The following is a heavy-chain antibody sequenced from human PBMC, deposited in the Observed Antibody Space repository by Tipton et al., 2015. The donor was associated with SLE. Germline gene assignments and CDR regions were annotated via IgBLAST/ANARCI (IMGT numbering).Heavy chain of an antibody. D-gene: IGHD2-21*02. V-gene: IGHV4-34*01. CDR3: ARVVTVLATHYYDMDV. CDR1: GESFSGYL. Sequence: TLSLTCTVYGESFSGYLWTWIRQSPGKGLEWIGSVYDSGTTYYNPSLKSRVTMSVDTSKTQFSLKVMSLTAADTAVYYCARVVTVLATHYYDMDVWGQGTTVTVSS. CDR2: VYDSGTT. J-gene: IGHJ6*02.